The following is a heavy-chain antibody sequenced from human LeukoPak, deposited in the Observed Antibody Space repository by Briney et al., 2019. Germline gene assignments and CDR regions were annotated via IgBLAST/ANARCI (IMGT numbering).Heavy chain of an antibody. V-gene: IGHV3-30*18. Sequence: GGSLRLSCAASGFTFSSYGMHWVRQAPGKGLEWVAVISYDGSNKYYADSVKGRFTISRDNSKNTLYLQMNSLRAEDTAVYYCAKAVPVAGPELNWFDPWGQGTLVTVSS. D-gene: IGHD6-19*01. CDR1: GFTFSSYG. CDR2: ISYDGSNK. J-gene: IGHJ5*02. CDR3: AKAVPVAGPELNWFDP.